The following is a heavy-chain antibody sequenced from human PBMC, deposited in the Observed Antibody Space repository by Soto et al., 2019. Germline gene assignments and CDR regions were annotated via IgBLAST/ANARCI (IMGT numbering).Heavy chain of an antibody. CDR1: GGSFSGYY. D-gene: IGHD6-13*01. V-gene: IGHV4-34*01. J-gene: IGHJ6*02. CDR2: INHSGST. Sequence: SETLSLTCAVYGGSFSGYYWSWIRQPPGKGLEWIGEINHSGSTNYNPSLKSRVTISVDTSKNQFSLKLSSVTAADTAVYYCARGYSSSWLDYYYGMDVWGQGTTVTVSS. CDR3: ARGYSSSWLDYYYGMDV.